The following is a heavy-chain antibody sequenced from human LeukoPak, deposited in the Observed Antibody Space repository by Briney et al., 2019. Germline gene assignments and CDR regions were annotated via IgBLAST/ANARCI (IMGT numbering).Heavy chain of an antibody. D-gene: IGHD3-10*01. V-gene: IGHV4-39*07. Sequence: PSETLSLTCTVSGGSISSSRYYWGWIRQPPGKGLEGFGSIYYSGSTYYNPSPKSRITISVDTSENQFSLMLSPVTAAGTVLYYGARGITMVRGATGYGMDVWGQGTTVTVSS. CDR1: GGSISSSRYY. CDR3: ARGITMVRGATGYGMDV. CDR2: IYYSGST. J-gene: IGHJ6*01.